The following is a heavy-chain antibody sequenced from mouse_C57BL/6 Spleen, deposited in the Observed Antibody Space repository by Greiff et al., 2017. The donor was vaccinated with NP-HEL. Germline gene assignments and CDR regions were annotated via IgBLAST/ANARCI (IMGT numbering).Heavy chain of an antibody. Sequence: EVKLMESGGGLVQPGGSLKLSCAASGFTFSDYYMYWVRQTPEKRLEWVAYISNGGGSTYYPDTVKGRFTISRDNAKNTLYLQMSRLKSEDTAMYYCARRTGFYAMDYWGQGTSVTVS. CDR1: GFTFSDYY. CDR3: ARRTGFYAMDY. J-gene: IGHJ4*01. D-gene: IGHD2-2*01. CDR2: ISNGGGST. V-gene: IGHV5-12*01.